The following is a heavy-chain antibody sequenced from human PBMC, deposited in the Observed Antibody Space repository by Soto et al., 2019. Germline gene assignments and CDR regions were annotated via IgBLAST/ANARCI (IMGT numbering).Heavy chain of an antibody. CDR3: AKVVILTGYYKGDGTGQIDY. CDR2: ISGSGGST. D-gene: IGHD3-9*01. Sequence: GGSLRLSCAASGFTFSSYAMSWVRQAPGKGLEWVSAISGSGGSTYYADSVKGRFTISRDNSKNTLYLQMNSLRAEDTAVYYCAKVVILTGYYKGDGTGQIDYWGQGTLVTVSS. J-gene: IGHJ4*02. CDR1: GFTFSSYA. V-gene: IGHV3-23*01.